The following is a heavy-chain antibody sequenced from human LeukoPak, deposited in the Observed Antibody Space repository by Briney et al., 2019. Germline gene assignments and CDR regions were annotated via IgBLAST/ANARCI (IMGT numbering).Heavy chain of an antibody. CDR1: GGSISSSSYY. J-gene: IGHJ4*02. V-gene: IGHV4-39*07. Sequence: SETLSLTCTVSGGSISSSSYYWGWIRQPPGKGLEWIGSIYYSGSTYYNPSLKSRVTISVDTSKNQFSLKLSSVTAADTAVYYCAIAKGHFDYWGQGTLVTVSS. D-gene: IGHD2-21*01. CDR2: IYYSGST. CDR3: AIAKGHFDY.